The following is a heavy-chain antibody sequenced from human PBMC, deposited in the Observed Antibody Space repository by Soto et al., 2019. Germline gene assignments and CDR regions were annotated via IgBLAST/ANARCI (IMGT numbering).Heavy chain of an antibody. J-gene: IGHJ4*02. V-gene: IGHV4-34*01. CDR3: ARSSGVYYFVY. CDR2: INHSGST. D-gene: IGHD3-22*01. CDR1: GGSFSGYY. Sequence: SETLSLTCAVYGGSFSGYYWSWIRQPPGKGLEWIGEINHSGSTNYNPSLKSRVTISADKSKNQFTLKLSSVTAADTAVYYCARSSGVYYFVYWGQGTLVTVSS.